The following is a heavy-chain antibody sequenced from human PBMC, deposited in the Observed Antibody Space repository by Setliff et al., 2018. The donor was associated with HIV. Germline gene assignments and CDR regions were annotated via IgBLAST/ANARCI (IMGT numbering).Heavy chain of an antibody. D-gene: IGHD4-17*01. V-gene: IGHV4-59*01. J-gene: IGHJ3*02. CDR1: RGSISRYY. CDR3: ARDRPPSTVDMLGAFDR. Sequence: SETLSLTCTVSRGSISRYYWSWIRQPPGKGLEWIGYIYYTGTTKYNPSLKSRVTMSVDTSKNQLSLKLSSLTAADTAVYYRARDRPPSTVDMLGAFDRWGQGTMVTVSS. CDR2: IYYTGTT.